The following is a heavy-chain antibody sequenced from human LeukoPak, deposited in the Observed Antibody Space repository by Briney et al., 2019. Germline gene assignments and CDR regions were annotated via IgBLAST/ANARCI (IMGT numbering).Heavy chain of an antibody. CDR2: ISGSGGST. CDR1: GFTFSSYA. J-gene: IGHJ6*02. Sequence: GGSLRLSCAASGFTFSSYAMGWVRQAPGKGLEWVSAISGSGGSTYYADSVKGRFTISRDNSKNTLYLQMNSLRAEDTAVYYCAKRREGYYYGMDVWGQGTTVTVSS. D-gene: IGHD1-26*01. CDR3: AKRREGYYYGMDV. V-gene: IGHV3-23*01.